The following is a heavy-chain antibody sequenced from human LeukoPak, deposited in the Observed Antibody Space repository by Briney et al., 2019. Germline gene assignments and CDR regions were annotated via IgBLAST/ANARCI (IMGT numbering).Heavy chain of an antibody. CDR1: GYTFTGYY. V-gene: IGHV1-2*02. Sequence: ASVKVSCKASGYTFTGYYMHRVRQAPGQGLEWMGWINPNSGGTNYAQKFQGRVTMTRDTSISTAYMELSRLRSDDTAVYYCARARAEYYYDSSGYYLPDYWGQGTLVAVSS. CDR3: ARARAEYYYDSSGYYLPDY. D-gene: IGHD3-22*01. CDR2: INPNSGGT. J-gene: IGHJ4*02.